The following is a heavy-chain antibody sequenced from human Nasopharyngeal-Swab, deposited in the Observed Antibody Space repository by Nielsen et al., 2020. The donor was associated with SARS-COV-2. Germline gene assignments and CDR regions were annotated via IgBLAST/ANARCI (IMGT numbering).Heavy chain of an antibody. V-gene: IGHV1-8*01. Sequence: WVRQAPGQGLEWMGWMNPNSGNTGYAQKFQGRVTMTRNTSISTAYMELSSLRSEDPAVYYFARDPRKHTIFGVVIFRFPGMDVWGQGTTVTVSS. CDR2: MNPNSGNT. CDR3: ARDPRKHTIFGVVIFRFPGMDV. D-gene: IGHD3-3*01. J-gene: IGHJ6*02.